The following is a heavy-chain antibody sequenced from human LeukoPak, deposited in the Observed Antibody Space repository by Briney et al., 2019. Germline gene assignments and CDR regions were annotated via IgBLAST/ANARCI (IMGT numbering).Heavy chain of an antibody. J-gene: IGHJ6*03. CDR3: ARDRQSPPYGEIRFYMDV. D-gene: IGHD4-17*01. CDR2: ISTTGSSI. CDR1: GFTFSSYE. Sequence: GGSLRLSCAASGFTFSSYEMNWVRQAPGKGLEWVSYISTTGSSIYYADSVKGRFTISRDNSKNTLYLQMNSLRAEDTAVYYCARDRQSPPYGEIRFYMDVWGKGTAVTVSS. V-gene: IGHV3-48*03.